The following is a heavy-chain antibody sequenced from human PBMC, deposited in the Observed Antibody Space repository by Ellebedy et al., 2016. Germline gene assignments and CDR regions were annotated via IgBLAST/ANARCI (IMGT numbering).Heavy chain of an antibody. CDR2: ISSNGGST. CDR3: VKDPRDLRGETTVVTPGY. J-gene: IGHJ4*02. CDR1: GFSFSSCG. V-gene: IGHV3-64D*08. Sequence: GGSLRLSCSASGFSFSSCGMHWVRQAPGKGLEHVSAISSNGGSTYYADSVKGRFTISRDNSKNTLYLQMSSLRPEDTAVYFWVKDPRDLRGETTVVTPGYWGQGTLVAVSS. D-gene: IGHD4-23*01.